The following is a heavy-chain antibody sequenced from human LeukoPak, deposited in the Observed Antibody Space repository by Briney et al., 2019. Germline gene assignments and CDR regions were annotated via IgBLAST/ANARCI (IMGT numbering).Heavy chain of an antibody. CDR3: ARQGGDYDYVWGSYRPWGPFDY. CDR2: IYYSGST. J-gene: IGHJ4*02. V-gene: IGHV4-59*08. CDR1: GGSISSYY. D-gene: IGHD3-16*02. Sequence: SETLSLTCTVSGGSISSYYWSWIRQPPGKGLEWIGYIYYSGSTNYNPSLKSRVTISADTSKNQFSLKLSSVTAADTAVYYCARQGGDYDYVWGSYRPWGPFDYWGQGTLVTVSS.